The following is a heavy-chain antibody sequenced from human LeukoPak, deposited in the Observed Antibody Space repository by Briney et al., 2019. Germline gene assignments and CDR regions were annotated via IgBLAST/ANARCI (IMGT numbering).Heavy chain of an antibody. V-gene: IGHV4-39*07. CDR1: GGSLSSSSYY. J-gene: IGHJ4*02. CDR3: ARIDSSGWYWVDY. CDR2: IYYSGST. Sequence: SETLSLTCTVSGGSLSSSSYYWGWIRQPPGKGLEWIGSIYYSGSTYYNPSLRSRVTISVNTSKNQFSLKLSSVTAADTAVYYCARIDSSGWYWVDYWGQGTLVTVSS. D-gene: IGHD6-19*01.